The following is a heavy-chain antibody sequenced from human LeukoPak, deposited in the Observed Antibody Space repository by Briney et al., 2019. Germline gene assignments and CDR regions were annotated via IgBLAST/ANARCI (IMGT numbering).Heavy chain of an antibody. Sequence: GGSLRLSCAASGFTFSSYAMSWVRQAPGKGLEWVSAISGSGGSTYYADSVKGRFTISRDNSKNTLYLQMNSLRADDTAIHYCAKESGFYSSSPPDYWGQGTLVTVSS. CDR2: ISGSGGST. CDR1: GFTFSSYA. CDR3: AKESGFYSSSPPDY. D-gene: IGHD6-13*01. J-gene: IGHJ4*02. V-gene: IGHV3-23*01.